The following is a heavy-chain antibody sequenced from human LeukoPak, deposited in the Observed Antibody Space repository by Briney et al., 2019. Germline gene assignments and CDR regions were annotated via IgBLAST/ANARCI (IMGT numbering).Heavy chain of an antibody. J-gene: IGHJ6*03. CDR2: MNPNRGNT. CDR1: GYTFTSYD. Sequence: ASVKVSCKASGYTFTSYDINWVRQATGQGLEWMGWMNPNRGNTGYAQKLQGRVTITRDTSASTAYMELSRLRSDDTAVYYCARVRVRATYYYYYMDVWGKGTTVTVSS. CDR3: ARVRVRATYYYYYMDV. D-gene: IGHD3-10*02. V-gene: IGHV1-8*01.